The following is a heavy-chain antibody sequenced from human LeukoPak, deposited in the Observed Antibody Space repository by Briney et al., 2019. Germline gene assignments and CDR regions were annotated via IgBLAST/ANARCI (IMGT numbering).Heavy chain of an antibody. CDR2: ISSSGSTI. J-gene: IGHJ4*02. V-gene: IGHV3-11*01. Sequence: GGSLRLSCAASGFTFSDHYMSWIRQAPGRGLEWISYISSSGSTIYYADSVKGRFTISRDNGKNSLYLQMNSLRAEDTAVYYCARDPRGYSTEDYWGQGTLVTVSS. D-gene: IGHD3-22*01. CDR3: ARDPRGYSTEDY. CDR1: GFTFSDHY.